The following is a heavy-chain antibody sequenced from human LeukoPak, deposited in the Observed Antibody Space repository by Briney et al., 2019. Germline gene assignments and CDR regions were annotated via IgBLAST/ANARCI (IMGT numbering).Heavy chain of an antibody. V-gene: IGHV4-34*01. CDR2: INHSGST. J-gene: IGHJ4*02. CDR1: GGPFSGYY. CDR3: ARRTPYYDILTGPRESPFDY. D-gene: IGHD3-9*01. Sequence: SETLSLTCAVYGGPFSGYYWSWIRQPPGKGLEWIGEINHSGSTNYNPSLKSRVTISVDTSKNQFSLKLSSVTAADTAVYYCARRTPYYDILTGPRESPFDYWGQGTLVTVSS.